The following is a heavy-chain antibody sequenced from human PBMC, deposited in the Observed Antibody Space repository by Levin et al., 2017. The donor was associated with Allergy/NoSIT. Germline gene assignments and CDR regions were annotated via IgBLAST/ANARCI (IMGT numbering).Heavy chain of an antibody. CDR3: AREEVTIFGVVMIHWYFDL. Sequence: GESLKISCAVSGFIFSDYYMSWIRQAPGKGLEWVSYISSSGSTIYYADSVKGRFTISRDNAKNSLYLQMNSLRAEDTAVYYCAREEVTIFGVVMIHWYFDLWGRGTLVTVSS. CDR1: GFIFSDYY. CDR2: ISSSGSTI. D-gene: IGHD3-3*01. J-gene: IGHJ2*01. V-gene: IGHV3-11*01.